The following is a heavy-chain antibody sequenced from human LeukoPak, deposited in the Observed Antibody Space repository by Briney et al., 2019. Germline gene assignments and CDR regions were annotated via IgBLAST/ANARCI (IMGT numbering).Heavy chain of an antibody. J-gene: IGHJ4*02. V-gene: IGHV4-30-2*01. CDR3: ARAGWVPAAYDY. Sequence: SETLSLTCTVSGGSISSGGYYWSWIRQPPGKGLEWIGYIYHSGSTYYNPSLKSRVTISVARSKNQFSLKLSSVTAADTAVYYCARAGWVPAAYDYWGQGTLVTVSS. D-gene: IGHD2-2*01. CDR1: GGSISSGGYY. CDR2: IYHSGST.